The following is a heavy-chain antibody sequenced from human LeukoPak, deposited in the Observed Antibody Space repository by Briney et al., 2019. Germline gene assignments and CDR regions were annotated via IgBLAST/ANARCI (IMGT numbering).Heavy chain of an antibody. J-gene: IGHJ3*02. CDR3: ASGYSSSSQNAFDI. CDR1: GGTFSSYA. V-gene: IGHV1-69*13. Sequence: GASVKVSCKASGGTFSSYAIGWVRQAPGQGLEWMGGIIPIFGTANYAQKFQGRVTITADESTSTAYMELSSLRSEDTAVYYCASGYSSSSQNAFDIWGQGTMVTVSS. CDR2: IIPIFGTA. D-gene: IGHD6-6*01.